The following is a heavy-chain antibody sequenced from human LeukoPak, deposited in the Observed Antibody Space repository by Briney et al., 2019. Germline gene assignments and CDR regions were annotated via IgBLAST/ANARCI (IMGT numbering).Heavy chain of an antibody. CDR1: GGSISSGGYY. D-gene: IGHD6-19*01. CDR3: ARVAAVAGTWVYFDY. J-gene: IGHJ4*02. V-gene: IGHV4-31*03. Sequence: SETLSLTCTVSGGSISSGGYYWSWIRQHPGKGLEWIGYIYYSGSTYYNPSLKSRVTISVDASKNQFSLKLSSVTAADTAVYYCARVAAVAGTWVYFDYWGQGTLVTVSS. CDR2: IYYSGST.